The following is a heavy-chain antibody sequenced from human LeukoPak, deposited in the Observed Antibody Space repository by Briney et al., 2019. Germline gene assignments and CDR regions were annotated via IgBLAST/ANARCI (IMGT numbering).Heavy chain of an antibody. D-gene: IGHD6-6*01. CDR1: GYTFTVYY. J-gene: IGHJ4*02. V-gene: IGHV1-2*02. CDR3: ARGRGAAPPPDFDY. CDR2: INPNSGGT. Sequence: ASVKVSCKASGYTFTVYYMHWVRQAPGQGLEWMGWINPNSGGTNYAQKFQGRVTMTRDTSISTAYMELSRLRSDDTAVYYCARGRGAAPPPDFDYWGQGTLVTVSS.